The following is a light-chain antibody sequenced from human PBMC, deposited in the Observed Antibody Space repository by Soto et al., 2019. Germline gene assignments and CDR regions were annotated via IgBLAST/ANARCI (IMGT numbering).Light chain of an antibody. CDR1: SSDVGGYNY. V-gene: IGLV2-8*01. Sequence: QSALTQPPSASGSPGQSVTISCTGTSSDVGGYNYVSWYQQHPGKAPKLMIYEVSKQPSGVPDRFSGSKSGNTASLTVSGLQAEDEADYYCISYAGSNLHYVFGTGTKLTVL. J-gene: IGLJ1*01. CDR2: EVS. CDR3: ISYAGSNLHYV.